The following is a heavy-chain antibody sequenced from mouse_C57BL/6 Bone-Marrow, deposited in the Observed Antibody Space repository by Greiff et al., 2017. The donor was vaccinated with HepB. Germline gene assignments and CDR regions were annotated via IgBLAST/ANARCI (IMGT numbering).Heavy chain of an antibody. CDR1: GFNIKDDY. V-gene: IGHV14-4*01. CDR2: IDPENGDT. J-gene: IGHJ3*01. Sequence: EVQLQQSGAELVRPGASVKLSCTASGFNIKDDYMHWVKQRPEQGLEWIGWIDPENGDTEYASKFQGKAPITAETSSNTADLQLSSLTSEDTAVYYCTAWDDDEEAGWFAYWGQGTLVTVSA. D-gene: IGHD2-4*01. CDR3: TAWDDDEEAGWFAY.